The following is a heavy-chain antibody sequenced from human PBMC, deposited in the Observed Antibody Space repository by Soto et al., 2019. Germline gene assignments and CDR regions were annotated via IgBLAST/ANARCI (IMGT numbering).Heavy chain of an antibody. V-gene: IGHV4-34*01. CDR3: ARLGGYSLGFKGQGSVTAVHRFHY. CDR2: TNVSGST. J-gene: IGHJ4*02. D-gene: IGHD2-21*02. Sequence: QVQLQQWGAGLVKPSETLSLTCAVFGGSSSGYYWSWIRQPPGKGLEWIGETNVSGSTNYNPSLMSRVNISVDTSKNQYSLHLSSVTAAGMGEYYCARLGGYSLGFKGQGSVTAVHRFHYWGQGTSGTVSS. CDR1: GGSSSGYY.